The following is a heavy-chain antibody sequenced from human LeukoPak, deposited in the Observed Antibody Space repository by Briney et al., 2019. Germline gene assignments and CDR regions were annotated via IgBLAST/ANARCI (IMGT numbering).Heavy chain of an antibody. V-gene: IGHV3-30-3*01. Sequence: PGGSLRLSCAASGFTFSSYAMHWVRQPPGKGLEWVAVISYDGSNKYYADSVKGRFTISRDNSKNTLYLQMNSLRAEDTAVYYCARTAAGAFFFDYWGQGTLVTVSS. CDR3: ARTAAGAFFFDY. D-gene: IGHD6-13*01. CDR1: GFTFSSYA. J-gene: IGHJ4*02. CDR2: ISYDGSNK.